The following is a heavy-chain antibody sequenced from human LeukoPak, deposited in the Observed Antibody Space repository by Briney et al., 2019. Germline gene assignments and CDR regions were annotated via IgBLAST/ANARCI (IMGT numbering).Heavy chain of an antibody. Sequence: PGGSLRLSCAASGFTFSRYWMHWVRHVPGKGPVWVSRINTDGSSKIYADSVKGRFTISRDNAKNTLYLQMNSLRAEDTAVYYCASGGPRSSSTWTDGWGQGTLVTVSS. CDR2: INTDGSSK. V-gene: IGHV3-74*01. D-gene: IGHD6-13*01. J-gene: IGHJ4*02. CDR1: GFTFSRYW. CDR3: ASGGPRSSSTWTDG.